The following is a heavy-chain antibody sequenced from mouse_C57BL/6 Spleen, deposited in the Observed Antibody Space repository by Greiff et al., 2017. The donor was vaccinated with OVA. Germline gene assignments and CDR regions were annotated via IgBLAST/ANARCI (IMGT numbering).Heavy chain of an antibody. D-gene: IGHD1-1*01. Sequence: EVKVVESGGGLVKPGGSLKLSCAASGFTFSDYGMHWVRQAPEKGLEWVAYISSGSSTIYYADTVKGRSTISRDNAKNTLFLQMTSLRSEDTAMYYCARLYYYGFYFDYWGQGTTLTVSS. CDR1: GFTFSDYG. CDR2: ISSGSSTI. CDR3: ARLYYYGFYFDY. J-gene: IGHJ2*01. V-gene: IGHV5-17*01.